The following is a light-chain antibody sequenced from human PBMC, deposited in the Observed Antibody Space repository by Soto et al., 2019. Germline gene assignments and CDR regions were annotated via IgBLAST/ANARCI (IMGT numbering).Light chain of an antibody. V-gene: IGKV1-39*01. Sequence: DIRVIQSPSSLSASVGDRVTITCRASLRISDYLNWYQQEPGKAPKLLIFGASTLQSGVPSRFRGSGSGTEFTLTISSLQPEDSATYYCQQSHSTPLTFGGGTKLEI. CDR2: GAS. CDR3: QQSHSTPLT. J-gene: IGKJ4*01. CDR1: LRISDY.